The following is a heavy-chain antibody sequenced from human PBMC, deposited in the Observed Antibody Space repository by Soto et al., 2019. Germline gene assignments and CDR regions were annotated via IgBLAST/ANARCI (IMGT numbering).Heavy chain of an antibody. D-gene: IGHD3-22*01. CDR1: GFTFNNYA. V-gene: IGHV3-23*01. CDR3: ARDRQYYDSSGYHV. J-gene: IGHJ4*02. CDR2: ISGSGFNT. Sequence: GGSLRLSCAASGFTFNNYAMSWVRQAPGKGLEWISAISGSGFNTYYAHSVKGRFTISRDNSKNILSLQLNSLRADDTAVYYCARDRQYYDSSGYHVWGQGTLVTVSS.